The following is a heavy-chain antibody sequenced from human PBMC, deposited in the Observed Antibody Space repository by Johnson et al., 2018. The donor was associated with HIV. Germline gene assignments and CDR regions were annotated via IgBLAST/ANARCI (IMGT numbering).Heavy chain of an antibody. CDR2: IRYDGNNK. J-gene: IGHJ3*02. CDR3: AKEETSKQWLFDAFDI. Sequence: QVQLVESGGGVVQPGGSLRLSCAASGLILSNYGMHWVRQAPGKGLEWVAFIRYDGNNKYYADSVQGRFTISRDNSKNTLYLQMNSLRAEDTAVYYCAKEETSKQWLFDAFDIWGQGTMVTVSS. V-gene: IGHV3-30*02. D-gene: IGHD6-19*01. CDR1: GLILSNYG.